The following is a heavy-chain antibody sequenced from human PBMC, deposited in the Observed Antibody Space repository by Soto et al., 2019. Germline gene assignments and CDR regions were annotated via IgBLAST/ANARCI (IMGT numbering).Heavy chain of an antibody. CDR1: GFTFNNYD. J-gene: IGHJ6*02. CDR3: VRGVLGPGDYYYGMDA. Sequence: GGSLRLSCTVSGFTFNNYDMHWVRQATGKGLEWLSGIGAAGDTYYPGAVNGRFTISIDNARNSLYLQMNSLSAADTAVYYCVRGVLGPGDYYYGMDAWGQGTTVTVSS. D-gene: IGHD2-8*02. CDR2: IGAAGDT. V-gene: IGHV3-13*01.